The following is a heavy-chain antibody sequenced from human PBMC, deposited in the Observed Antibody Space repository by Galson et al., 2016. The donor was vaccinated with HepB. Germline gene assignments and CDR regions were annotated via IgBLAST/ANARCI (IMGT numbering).Heavy chain of an antibody. V-gene: IGHV4-59*01. J-gene: IGHJ4*02. CDR1: GVSISSSF. D-gene: IGHD3-22*01. Sequence: LSLTCTVSGVSISSSFWGWIRQPPGKRLEWIAFVSHTGSNNEYNPSLMSRVTMSIDTSENQFSLKLASVTAADTAIYYCARGGYDSSLYSSPFDYCGEGTLVTVS. CDR3: ARGGYDSSLYSSPFDY. CDR2: VSHTGSN.